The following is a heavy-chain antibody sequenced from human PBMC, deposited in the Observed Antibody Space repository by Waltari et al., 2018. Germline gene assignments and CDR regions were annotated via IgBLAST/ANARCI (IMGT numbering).Heavy chain of an antibody. J-gene: IGHJ3*02. CDR2: FYYSGNT. V-gene: IGHV4-59*01. CDR1: GGSISSYY. CDR3: ARGNWWELLRPPAFDI. D-gene: IGHD1-26*01. Sequence: QVQLQESGPGLVKPSETLSLTCTVSGGSISSYYWSWIRQPPGKGLEWVGYFYYSGNTNYNPSLKSRVTISVDTSKNPLSLKLSSVTAADTAVYYCARGNWWELLRPPAFDIWGQGTMVTVSS.